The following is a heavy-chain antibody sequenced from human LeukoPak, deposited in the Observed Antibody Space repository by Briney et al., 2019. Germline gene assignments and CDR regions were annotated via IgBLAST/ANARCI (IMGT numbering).Heavy chain of an antibody. CDR3: ARASIVGATTAGY. J-gene: IGHJ4*02. Sequence: ASVNVSCKASGYTFTGYYMRWVRQAPGQGLEWMGWINPNSGGTNYAQKFQGRVTMTRDTSISTAYMELSRLRSDDTAVYYCARASIVGATTAGYWGQGTLVTVSS. D-gene: IGHD1-26*01. V-gene: IGHV1-2*02. CDR1: GYTFTGYY. CDR2: INPNSGGT.